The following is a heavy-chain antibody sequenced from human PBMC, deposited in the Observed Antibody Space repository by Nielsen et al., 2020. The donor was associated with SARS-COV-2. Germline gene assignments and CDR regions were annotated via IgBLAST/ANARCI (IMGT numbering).Heavy chain of an antibody. J-gene: IGHJ6*03. CDR2: VSHSGSI. Sequence: SETLSLTCAVSGGSVSSNDWWTWVRQSPGKGLEWIGEVSHSGSINYNPSLKSRVTLSMDKSKRQLSLRLTSVSAADTAVYFCARGDLVVVPSPILGLGPFFYYFYLDVWGKGTTVTVSS. CDR3: ARGDLVVVPSPILGLGPFFYYFYLDV. V-gene: IGHV4-4*02. D-gene: IGHD2-2*01. CDR1: GGSVSSNDW.